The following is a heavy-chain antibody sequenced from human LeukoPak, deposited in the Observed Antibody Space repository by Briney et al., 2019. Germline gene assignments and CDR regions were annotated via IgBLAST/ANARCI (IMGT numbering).Heavy chain of an antibody. D-gene: IGHD3-22*01. CDR3: ARHESRRYYDSSGYYFFRHYWVNAFDI. CDR2: INHSGST. CDR1: GGSFSGYY. V-gene: IGHV4-34*01. Sequence: SETLSLTCAVYGGSFSGYYWSWIRQPPGKGLEWIGEINHSGSTNYNPSLKSRVTISVDTSKNQFSLKLSSVTAADTAVYYCARHESRRYYDSSGYYFFRHYWVNAFDIWGQGTMVTVSS. J-gene: IGHJ3*02.